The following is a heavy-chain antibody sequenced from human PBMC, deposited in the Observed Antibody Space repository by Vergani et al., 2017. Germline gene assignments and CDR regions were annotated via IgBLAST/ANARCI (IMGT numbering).Heavy chain of an antibody. CDR1: GFTFSSYS. D-gene: IGHD2-2*01. J-gene: IGHJ6*03. V-gene: IGHV3-21*01. Sequence: EVQLVESGGGLVQPGGSLRLSCAASGFTFSSYSINWVRQAPGKGLEWVSSISSSSSYIYYADSVKGRFTISRDNAKNSLYLQMNSLRAEDTAVYYCARDRRYCSSTSCSHYYYYMDVWGKGTTVTVSS. CDR2: ISSSSSYI. CDR3: ARDRRYCSSTSCSHYYYYMDV.